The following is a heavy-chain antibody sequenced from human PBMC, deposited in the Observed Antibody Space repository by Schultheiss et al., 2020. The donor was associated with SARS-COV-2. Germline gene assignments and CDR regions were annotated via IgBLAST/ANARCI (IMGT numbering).Heavy chain of an antibody. CDR1: GFTVSSNY. J-gene: IGHJ4*02. CDR3: AKDATEYNWNYVPDY. D-gene: IGHD1-7*01. V-gene: IGHV3-48*01. CDR2: ISSSSSTI. Sequence: GGSLRLSCAASGFTVSSNYMSWVRQAPGKGLEWVSYISSSSSTIYYADSVKGRFTISRDNAKNTLYLQMNSLRAEDTAVYYCAKDATEYNWNYVPDYWGQGTLVTVSS.